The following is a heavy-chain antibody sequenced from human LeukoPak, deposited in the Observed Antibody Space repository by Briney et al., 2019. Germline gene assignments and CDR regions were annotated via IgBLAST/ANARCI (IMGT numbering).Heavy chain of an antibody. CDR1: GFTFSSYG. J-gene: IGHJ4*02. Sequence: GGSLRLSCAASGFTFSSYGMHWVRQAPGKGLVWVSRIISDGTVTDYADSVKGRFTFSRDNAKNTLYLQMNRLRAEDTAVYYCASDWSLAYWGQGALVTVSP. CDR3: ASDWSLAY. D-gene: IGHD2-8*02. V-gene: IGHV3-74*01. CDR2: IISDGTVT.